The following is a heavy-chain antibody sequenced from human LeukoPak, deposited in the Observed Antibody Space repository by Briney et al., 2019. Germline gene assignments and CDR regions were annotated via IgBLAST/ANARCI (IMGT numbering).Heavy chain of an antibody. CDR3: ARGAIVGTVYYFDS. J-gene: IGHJ4*02. CDR2: ITRSSGHI. CDR1: GFSFSNYG. Sequence: GGSLRLSCAASGFSFSNYGITWVRQAPGKGLEWVSAITRSSGHIYYADSVEGRFTISGDDSKKSVYLQMNSLRADDTAVYYCARGAIVGTVYYFDSWGQGTLVTVSS. D-gene: IGHD1-26*01. V-gene: IGHV3-21*01.